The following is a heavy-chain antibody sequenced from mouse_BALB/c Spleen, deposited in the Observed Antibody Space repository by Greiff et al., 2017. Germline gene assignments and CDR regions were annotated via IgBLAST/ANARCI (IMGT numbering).Heavy chain of an antibody. V-gene: IGHV14-3*02. D-gene: IGHD2-12*01. J-gene: IGHJ4*01. CDR3: ARSYECYDGYAMDY. Sequence: VQLQQSGAELVKPGASVKSSCTASGFNFKDTYMHWVKQRPEQGLEWIGRIDPANGNTKYDPKFQGKATITADTSSNTAYLQLSSLTSEDTAVYYCARSYECYDGYAMDYWGQGTAVTVSS. CDR2: IDPANGNT. CDR1: GFNFKDTY.